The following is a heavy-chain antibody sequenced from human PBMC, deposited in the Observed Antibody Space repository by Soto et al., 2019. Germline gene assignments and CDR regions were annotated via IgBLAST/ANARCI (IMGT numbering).Heavy chain of an antibody. J-gene: IGHJ4*02. V-gene: IGHV1-69*13. Sequence: SVKVSCKASGGTFSSYAISWVRQAPGQGLEWMGGIIPIFGTANYAQKFQGRVTITADESTSTAYMELSSLRSDDTAVYYCARTLDLPKGSDYWGQGTLVTVPQ. D-gene: IGHD3-16*01. CDR1: GGTFSSYA. CDR3: ARTLDLPKGSDY. CDR2: IIPIFGTA.